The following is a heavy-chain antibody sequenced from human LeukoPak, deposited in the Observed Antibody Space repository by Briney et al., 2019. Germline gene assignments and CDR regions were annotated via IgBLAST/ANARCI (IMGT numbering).Heavy chain of an antibody. J-gene: IGHJ4*02. V-gene: IGHV3-7*01. D-gene: IGHD1-26*01. CDR3: VREREEWEEQQIFDY. Sequence: GGSLRLSCAASGFTFRSYRMSWVRQAPGKGLEWVAGIKHDGSMQYYVDSAKGRFTISRDNARSSLYLQMNSLRVEDTGVFYCVREREEWEEQQIFDYWGQGTLATVSS. CDR2: IKHDGSMQ. CDR1: GFTFRSYR.